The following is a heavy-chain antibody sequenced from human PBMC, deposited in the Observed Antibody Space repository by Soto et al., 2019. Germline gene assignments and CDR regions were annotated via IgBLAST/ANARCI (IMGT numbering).Heavy chain of an antibody. Sequence: EVQLVESGGGLEKPGGSLRLSCAASGFTFSGAWMSWVRQAPGKGLEWVGRIKSKTDGGTTDYAAPVKGRFTISRDDSKNTLYLQLNSLEIEDTAVYYYTTIGNSYGLYWGQGTVVTVSS. D-gene: IGHD5-18*01. CDR1: GFTFSGAW. V-gene: IGHV3-15*01. J-gene: IGHJ4*02. CDR3: TTIGNSYGLY. CDR2: IKSKTDGGTT.